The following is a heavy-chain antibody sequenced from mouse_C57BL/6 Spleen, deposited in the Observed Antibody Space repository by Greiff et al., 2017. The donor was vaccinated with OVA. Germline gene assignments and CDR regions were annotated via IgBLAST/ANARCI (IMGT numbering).Heavy chain of an antibody. V-gene: IGHV5-16*01. CDR1: GFTFSDYY. CDR2: INYDGSST. Sequence: EVMLVESEGGLVQPGSSMKLSCTASGFTFSDYYMAWVRQVPEKGLEWVANINYDGSSTYYLDSLKSRFIISRDNAKNILYLQMSSLKSEDTATYYCAREGGYYGSNYFDYWGQGTTLTVSS. D-gene: IGHD1-1*01. J-gene: IGHJ2*01. CDR3: AREGGYYGSNYFDY.